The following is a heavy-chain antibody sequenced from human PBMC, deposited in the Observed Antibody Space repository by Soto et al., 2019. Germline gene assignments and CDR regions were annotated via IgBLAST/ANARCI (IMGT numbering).Heavy chain of an antibody. J-gene: IGHJ6*02. CDR2: IYYSGST. CDR3: ARGFEVPAAIPVLPTTRVYYYGMDV. Sequence: QVQLQESGPGLVKPSQTLSLTCTVSGGSISSADHYWSWIRQLPGKGLEWIGYIYYSGSTYYNPSLKSRVAISVDTSKNQFSLKLSSVTAADTAVYYCARGFEVPAAIPVLPTTRVYYYGMDVWGQGTTVTVSS. D-gene: IGHD2-2*02. V-gene: IGHV4-30-4*08. CDR1: GGSISSADHY.